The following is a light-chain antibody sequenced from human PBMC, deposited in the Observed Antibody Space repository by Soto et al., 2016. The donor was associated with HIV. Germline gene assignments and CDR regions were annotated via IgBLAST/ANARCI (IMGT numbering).Light chain of an antibody. J-gene: IGLJ3*02. V-gene: IGLV3-21*04. CDR3: QVWDSSTDYVV. CDR1: NIGDKS. CDR2: DDR. Sequence: SYVLTQPPSVSVAPGKTARITCGGNNIGDKSVHWYQQKAGQAPVLVIYDDRERPSGIPERFSGSNSGKTAALTIMTVEAGDEADYYCQVWDSSTDYVVFGGGTKLTVL.